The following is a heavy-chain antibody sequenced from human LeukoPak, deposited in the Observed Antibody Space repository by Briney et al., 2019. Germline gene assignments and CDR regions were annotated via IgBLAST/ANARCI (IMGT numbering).Heavy chain of an antibody. D-gene: IGHD3-16*01. V-gene: IGHV3-23*01. J-gene: IGHJ4*02. CDR2: IGGGSDDI. CDR3: AKDLRGYDRPTDY. Sequence: GSLRLSCAGSEFTFNNYAMSWVRQPPGKGLEWVSGIGGGSDDIYYADSVKGRFTISRDNSKSMLYLQMNSLRVEDTAVYYCAKDLRGYDRPTDYWGQGTLVTVSS. CDR1: EFTFNNYA.